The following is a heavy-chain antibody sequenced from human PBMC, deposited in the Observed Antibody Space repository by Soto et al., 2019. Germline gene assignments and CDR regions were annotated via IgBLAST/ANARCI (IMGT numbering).Heavy chain of an antibody. CDR1: GFTFSSYG. Sequence: VQLVESGGGVVQPGRSLRLSCAASGFTFSSYGMHWVRQAPGKGLEWVAVISYDGSNKYYADSVKGRFTISRDNSKNTLYLQMNSLRAEDTAVYYCANGPPCGGSCYFFDYWGQGTLVTVSS. J-gene: IGHJ4*02. D-gene: IGHD2-15*01. V-gene: IGHV3-30*18. CDR3: ANGPPCGGSCYFFDY. CDR2: ISYDGSNK.